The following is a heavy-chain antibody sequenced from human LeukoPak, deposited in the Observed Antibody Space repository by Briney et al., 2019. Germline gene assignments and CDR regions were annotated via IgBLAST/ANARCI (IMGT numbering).Heavy chain of an antibody. V-gene: IGHV3-30*02. CDR1: GFTFSSYG. CDR2: IRYDGSNK. J-gene: IGHJ4*02. Sequence: GGSLRLSCAASGFTFSSYGMHWVRQAPGKGLEWVAFIRYDGSNKYYADSVKGRFTISRDNSKNTLYLQMNSPRAEDTAVYYCAKDLILESGSSGRWASDYWGQGTLVTVSS. CDR3: AKDLILESGSSGRWASDY. D-gene: IGHD6-6*01.